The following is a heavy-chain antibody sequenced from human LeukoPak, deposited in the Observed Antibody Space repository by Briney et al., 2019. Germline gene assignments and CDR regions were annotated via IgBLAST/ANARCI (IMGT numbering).Heavy chain of an antibody. CDR2: INPNSGGT. J-gene: IGHJ5*02. V-gene: IGHV1-2*02. CDR3: KTGGTHWFDP. Sequence: ASVKVSCKASGYTFTGYYIHWVRQAPGQGLEWMGWINPNSGGTNYAQKFQGRVTITRNTSISTAYMELSSLRSEDTAVYYCKTGGTHWFDPWGQGTLVTVSS. CDR1: GYTFTGYY. D-gene: IGHD7-27*01.